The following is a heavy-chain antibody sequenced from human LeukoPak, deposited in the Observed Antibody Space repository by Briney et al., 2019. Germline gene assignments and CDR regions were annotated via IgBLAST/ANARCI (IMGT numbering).Heavy chain of an antibody. CDR1: GFTFSSYW. D-gene: IGHD1-26*01. J-gene: IGHJ4*02. V-gene: IGHV3-74*01. CDR2: IYIDGSST. CDR3: ARGGGGSYSDY. Sequence: PGGSLRLSCAASGFTFSSYWMHWARQAPGKGLVWVSRIYIDGSSTSYADSVKGRFTISRDNAKNMMYLQMNSLRAEDTAVYYCARGGGGSYSDYWGQGTLVTVSS.